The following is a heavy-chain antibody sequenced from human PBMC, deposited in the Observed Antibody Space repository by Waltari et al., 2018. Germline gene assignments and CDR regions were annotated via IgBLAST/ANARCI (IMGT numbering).Heavy chain of an antibody. J-gene: IGHJ6*02. CDR1: GFNFLSYG. V-gene: IGHV3-30*18. CDR3: AKVARVAGYYYTGMDV. CDR2: ISYEGSTK. Sequence: QVLLVESGGGVVQPGRSLRLSCAASGFNFLSYGMPWVRQAPGKGPEWVAVISYEGSTKYYADSVKGRFTISRDNSMHTLDLQMNNLRHEDTGVYYCAKVARVAGYYYTGMDVWGQGTTVTVS. D-gene: IGHD6-19*01.